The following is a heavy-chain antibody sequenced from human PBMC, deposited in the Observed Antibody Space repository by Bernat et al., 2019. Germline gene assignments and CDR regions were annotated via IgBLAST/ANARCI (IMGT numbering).Heavy chain of an antibody. D-gene: IGHD2-21*02. J-gene: IGHJ4*02. CDR2: IYPGDSDT. V-gene: IGHV5-51*01. CDR3: ARHACGGDCYSDY. CDR1: GYSFSTHW. Sequence: VQLVQSGAEVKKPGESLKISCKVSGYSFSTHWIAWVRQMPGKGLECMGIIYPGDSDTKYSPSFQGQVTISADKSINTAYLQLSGLKASDTAMYYCARHACGGDCYSDYWGQGTLVTVSS.